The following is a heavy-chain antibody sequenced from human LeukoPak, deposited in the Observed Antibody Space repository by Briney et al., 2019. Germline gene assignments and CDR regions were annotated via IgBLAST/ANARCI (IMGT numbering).Heavy chain of an antibody. J-gene: IGHJ3*02. CDR3: ARPTGYYDSSTFDI. CDR1: GYSFTSYW. V-gene: IGHV5-10-1*01. Sequence: GESLKISCKGSGYSFTSYWISWVRQMPGKGLEWMGRIDPSDSYTSYSPSFQGHVTISADKSISTAYLQWSSLKASDTAMYYCARPTGYYDSSTFDIWGQGTMVTVSS. CDR2: IDPSDSYT. D-gene: IGHD3-22*01.